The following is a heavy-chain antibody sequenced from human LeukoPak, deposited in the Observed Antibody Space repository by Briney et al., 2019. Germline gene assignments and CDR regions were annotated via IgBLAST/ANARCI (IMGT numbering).Heavy chain of an antibody. CDR2: IYYSGST. J-gene: IGHJ5*02. Sequence: SETLSLICTVSGGSISSSSYYWGWIRQPPGKGLEWIGSIYYSGSTYYNPSLKSRVTISVDTSKNQFSLKLSSVTAADTAVYYCARHVGTGNWFDPWGQGTLVTVSS. CDR1: GGSISSSSYY. D-gene: IGHD1-1*01. V-gene: IGHV4-39*01. CDR3: ARHVGTGNWFDP.